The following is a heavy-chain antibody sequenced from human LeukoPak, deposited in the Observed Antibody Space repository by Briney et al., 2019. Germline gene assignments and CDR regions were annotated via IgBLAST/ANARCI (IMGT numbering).Heavy chain of an antibody. CDR1: GDSISSDY. V-gene: IGHV4-59*08. CDR3: ARTRPQDYATSYMDV. Sequence: SETLSLTRNVSGDSISSDYRSWIRQTPGKSLEWIGFIFHSGTTDYNPSLQSRATISIDTSRKSFSLKLLSVTAADTAVYYCARTRPQDYATSYMDVWGTGATATASS. CDR2: IFHSGTT. D-gene: IGHD1-26*01. J-gene: IGHJ6*03.